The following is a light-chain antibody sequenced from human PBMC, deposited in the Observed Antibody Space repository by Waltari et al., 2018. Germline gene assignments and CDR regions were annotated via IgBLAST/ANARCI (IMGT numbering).Light chain of an antibody. J-gene: IGKJ1*01. CDR2: DAS. CDR1: QSISRY. V-gene: IGKV3-20*01. Sequence: EIMLTQSPGTLSLSPGERATLYCRASQSISRYLAWYQHKPGQAPRLLIYDASSTATGIPDRFSGSGSGTDFSLTISRLEPEDFAVYYCQKYGSLPATFGQGTKVEIK. CDR3: QKYGSLPAT.